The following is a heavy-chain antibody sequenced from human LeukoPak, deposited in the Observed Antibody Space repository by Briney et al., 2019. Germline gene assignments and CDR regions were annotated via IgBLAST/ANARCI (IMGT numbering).Heavy chain of an antibody. CDR3: ARRKMTPAMVRGASFFDY. CDR2: INHSGST. D-gene: IGHD3-10*01. CDR1: GGSISSGDYY. V-gene: IGHV4-30-4*01. Sequence: SQTLSLTCTVSGGSISSGDYYWSWIRQPPGKGLEWIGEINHSGSTNYNPSLKSRVTISVDTSKNQFSLKLSSVTAADTAVYYCARRKMTPAMVRGASFFDYWGQGTLVTVSS. J-gene: IGHJ4*02.